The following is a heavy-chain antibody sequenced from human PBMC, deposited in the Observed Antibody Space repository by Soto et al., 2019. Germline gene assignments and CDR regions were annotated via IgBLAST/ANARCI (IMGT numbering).Heavy chain of an antibody. J-gene: IGHJ6*02. Sequence: GESLKISCKGFGYTFTNYWIGWVRQMPGKGPEWMGIIYPGDSDTKYNPSFQGRVTISADKSITTTYLQWSSLKASDTAIYYCAASIFYYGMDVWGQGTTVTVSS. CDR2: IYPGDSDT. V-gene: IGHV5-51*01. CDR1: GYTFTNYW. CDR3: AASIFYYGMDV.